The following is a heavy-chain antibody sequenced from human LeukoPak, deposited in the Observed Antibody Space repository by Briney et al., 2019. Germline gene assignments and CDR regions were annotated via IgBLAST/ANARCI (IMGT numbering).Heavy chain of an antibody. CDR1: GGSISSYY. J-gene: IGHJ6*03. Sequence: SETLSLTCTVSGGSISSYYWSWIRQPPGKGLEWIGYIYYSGSTNYNPSLKSRVTISVDTSKNQFPLKLSSVTAADTAVYYCAVDYGDYYYYYMDVWGKGTTVTVSS. V-gene: IGHV4-59*01. CDR3: AVDYGDYYYYYMDV. D-gene: IGHD4-17*01. CDR2: IYYSGST.